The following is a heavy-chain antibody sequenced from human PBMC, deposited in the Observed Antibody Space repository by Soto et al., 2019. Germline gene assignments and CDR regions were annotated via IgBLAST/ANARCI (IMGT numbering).Heavy chain of an antibody. CDR3: ARVGSTIFQFDY. D-gene: IGHD3-3*01. V-gene: IGHV1-2*04. J-gene: IGHJ4*02. CDR2: INPNSGGT. CDR1: GYTFAGYC. Sequence: ASVKVSFKASGYTFAGYCMHWVRQAPGQGLEWMGWINPNSGGTNYAQKFQGWVTMTRDTSISTAYMELSRLRSDDTAVYYCARVGSTIFQFDYWGQGTLVTVSS.